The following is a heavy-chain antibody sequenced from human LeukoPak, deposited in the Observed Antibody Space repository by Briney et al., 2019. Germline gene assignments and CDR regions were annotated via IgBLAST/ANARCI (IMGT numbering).Heavy chain of an antibody. D-gene: IGHD3-10*01. CDR2: INPNSGDT. V-gene: IGHV1-2*06. CDR1: GYTFTGYH. Sequence: ASVKVSCKASGYTFTGYHMHWVRQAPGQGLEWMGRINPNSGDTNYAQNFQGRVTMTRDTSISTAYMELSRLRSDDTAVYYCARSFGELYWFDPWGQGTLVTVSS. CDR3: ARSFGELYWFDP. J-gene: IGHJ5*02.